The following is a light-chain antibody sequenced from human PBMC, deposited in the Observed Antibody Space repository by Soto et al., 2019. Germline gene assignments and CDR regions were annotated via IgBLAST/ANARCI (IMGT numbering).Light chain of an antibody. V-gene: IGKV3-15*01. CDR3: QQCNNWSPS. Sequence: EIVMTHSPATLSLSPGERDPLSCRASQSVRSNFAWYQQTPGQAPRLLIYDASTRATGAPARFSGRGSGTAFTFTISSLHSEDFAVYCCQQCNNWSPSFGGGTKVEIK. J-gene: IGKJ4*01. CDR2: DAS. CDR1: QSVRSN.